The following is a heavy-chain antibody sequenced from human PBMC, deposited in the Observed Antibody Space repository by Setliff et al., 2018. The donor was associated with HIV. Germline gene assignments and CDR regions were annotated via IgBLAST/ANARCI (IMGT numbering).Heavy chain of an antibody. CDR1: GETIRNGFYY. Sequence: SETLSLTCTVSGETIRNGFYYWHWMRQPPGKGLEWIGSIYYSGSTHSKSSLKSRVTISVDTSKNQFSLRLSSVTAADTAVYYCARGGGPDTNFDSWGRGTLVTVSS. CDR2: IYYSGST. J-gene: IGHJ4*02. V-gene: IGHV4-39*07. CDR3: ARGGGPDTNFDS.